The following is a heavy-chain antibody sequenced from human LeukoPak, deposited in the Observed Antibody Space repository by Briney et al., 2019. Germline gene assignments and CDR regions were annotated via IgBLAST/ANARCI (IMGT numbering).Heavy chain of an antibody. J-gene: IGHJ5*02. V-gene: IGHV4-39*01. CDR3: ARGGGWFDP. D-gene: IGHD2-15*01. CDR2: IYYSGST. CDR1: GGSISSSSYY. Sequence: SQTLSLTCTVSGGSISSSSYYWGWIRQPPGKGLEWIGSIYYSGSTYYNPSLKSRVTISVDTSKNQFSLKLSSVTAADTAVYYCARGGGWFDPWGQGTLVTVSS.